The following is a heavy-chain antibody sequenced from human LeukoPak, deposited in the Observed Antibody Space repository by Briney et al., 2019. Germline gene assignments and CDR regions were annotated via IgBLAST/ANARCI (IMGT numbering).Heavy chain of an antibody. Sequence: GGSLRLSCAASGFTFSDYYMSWIRQAPGKGLEWVSYISSSGSTIYYADSVKGRFTISRDNAKNSLCLQMNSLRAEDTAVYYRARDSESIAAAATDYWGQGTLVTVSS. J-gene: IGHJ4*02. CDR1: GFTFSDYY. CDR3: ARDSESIAAAATDY. V-gene: IGHV3-11*01. CDR2: ISSSGSTI. D-gene: IGHD6-13*01.